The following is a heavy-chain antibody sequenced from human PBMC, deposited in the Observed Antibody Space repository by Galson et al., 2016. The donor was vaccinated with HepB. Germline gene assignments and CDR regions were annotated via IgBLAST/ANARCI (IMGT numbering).Heavy chain of an antibody. V-gene: IGHV3-23*01. J-gene: IGHJ2*01. CDR3: AKDQTTYDPGWYFDI. CDR1: GFIFSTYA. CDR2: ISGSGDSA. Sequence: SLRLSCAASGFIFSTYAMTWVRQAPGKGLEWVSGISGSGDSAYYGDSVKGRFSISRDNSKNTLYLQMNSLRADDTAVYFCAKDQTTYDPGWYFDIWGRGTLVTVSS. D-gene: IGHD3-3*01.